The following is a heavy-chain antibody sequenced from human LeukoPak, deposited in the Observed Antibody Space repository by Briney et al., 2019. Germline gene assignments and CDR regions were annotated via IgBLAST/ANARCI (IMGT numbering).Heavy chain of an antibody. Sequence: SETLSLTCTVCGGSISSSSYYWGWIRQPPGKGLEWIGSIYYSGSTYYNPSLKSRVTISVDTSKNQFSLKLSSVTAADTAVYYCARDLIAAAGTGSDYWGQGTLVTVSS. CDR3: ARDLIAAAGTGSDY. D-gene: IGHD6-13*01. CDR2: IYYSGST. J-gene: IGHJ4*02. CDR1: GGSISSSSYY. V-gene: IGHV4-39*07.